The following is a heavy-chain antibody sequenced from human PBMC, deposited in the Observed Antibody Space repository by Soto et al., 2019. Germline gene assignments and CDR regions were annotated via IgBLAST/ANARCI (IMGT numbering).Heavy chain of an antibody. CDR1: TLRFSDHT. J-gene: IGHJ3*02. CDR3: ARRPDAFDI. V-gene: IGHV3-23*01. CDR2: IKNSVHYT. Sequence: XGSLRLSCTASTLRFSDHTMSWVRQAPGKGLEWVSDIKNSVHYTYYADSVKGRFTISRDNSKNTMFLQMNNLRVEDTAMYYCARRPDAFDIWGQGTMVTVSS.